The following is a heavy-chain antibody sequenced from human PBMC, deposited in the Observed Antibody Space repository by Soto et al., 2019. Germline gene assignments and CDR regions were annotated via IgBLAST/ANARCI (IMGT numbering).Heavy chain of an antibody. CDR3: AKDMSSSWYPTLLGNYFDY. V-gene: IGHV3-9*01. J-gene: IGHJ4*02. CDR1: GFTFDDYA. CDR2: ISWNSGSI. Sequence: EVQLVESGGGLVQPGRSLRLSCAASGFTFDDYAMHWVRQAPGKGLEWVSGISWNSGSIGYADSVKGRFTISRDNAKNSLYLQINSLRAEDTALYYCAKDMSSSWYPTLLGNYFDYWGQGTLVTVSS. D-gene: IGHD6-13*01.